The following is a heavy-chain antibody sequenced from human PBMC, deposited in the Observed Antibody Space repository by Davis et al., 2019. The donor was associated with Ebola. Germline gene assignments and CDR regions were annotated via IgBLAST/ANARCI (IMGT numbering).Heavy chain of an antibody. D-gene: IGHD1-7*01. CDR2: ISAYNGNT. CDR1: GYTFTSYG. J-gene: IGHJ3*02. V-gene: IGHV1-18*01. CDR3: ARVDWNYQGDAFDI. Sequence: ASVKVSCKASGYTFTSYGISWVRQAPGQGLEWMGWISAYNGNTNYAQKLRGRVTMTTDTSTSTAYMELRSLRSDDTAVYYCARVDWNYQGDAFDIWGQGTMVTVSS.